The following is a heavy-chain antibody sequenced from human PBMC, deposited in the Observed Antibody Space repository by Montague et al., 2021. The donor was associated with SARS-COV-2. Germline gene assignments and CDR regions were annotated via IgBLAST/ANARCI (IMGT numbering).Heavy chain of an antibody. CDR2: ISYHGNT. Sequence: SETLSLTSTVSGDSISSSSYDWGWIRRPPGKGLEWIGHISYHGNTNYNPSLKSRVTISIDTSRNQFSLKVSSVTATDTAIYYCARRLDYWDSSGQRRHFDYWGQGTLVTVSS. D-gene: IGHD3-22*01. J-gene: IGHJ4*02. V-gene: IGHV4-39*01. CDR3: ARRLDYWDSSGQRRHFDY. CDR1: GDSISSSSYD.